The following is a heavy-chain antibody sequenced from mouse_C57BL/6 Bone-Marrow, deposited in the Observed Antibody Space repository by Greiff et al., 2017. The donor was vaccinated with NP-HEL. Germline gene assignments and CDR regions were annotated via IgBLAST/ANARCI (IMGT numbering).Heavy chain of an antibody. CDR3: TTRGNPPMDY. Sequence: EVQGVESGAELVRPGASVKLSCTASGFNIKDDYMHWVKQRPEQGLEWIGWIDPENGDTEYASKFQGKATITADTSSNTAYLQLSSLTSEDTAVYYCTTRGNPPMDYWGQGTSVTVSS. CDR2: IDPENGDT. D-gene: IGHD2-1*01. J-gene: IGHJ4*01. V-gene: IGHV14-4*01. CDR1: GFNIKDDY.